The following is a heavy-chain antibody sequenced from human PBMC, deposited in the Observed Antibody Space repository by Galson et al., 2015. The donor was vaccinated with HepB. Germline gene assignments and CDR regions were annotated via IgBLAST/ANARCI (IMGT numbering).Heavy chain of an antibody. D-gene: IGHD3-10*01. Sequence: SLRLSCAASGFTFDDYGTNWVRQAPGKGLEWVSGINKNGATRGYADSVKGRFTISRDNAKNSLYLQMNSLTAGGTALYYCARVASDYGSGTYKAPPDYWGQGTLGTVSS. CDR3: ARVASDYGSGTYKAPPDY. J-gene: IGHJ4*02. CDR1: GFTFDDYG. CDR2: INKNGATR. V-gene: IGHV3-20*04.